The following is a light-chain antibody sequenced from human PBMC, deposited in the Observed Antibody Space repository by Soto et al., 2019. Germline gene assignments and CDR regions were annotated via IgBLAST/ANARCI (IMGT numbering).Light chain of an antibody. CDR2: GAS. Sequence: EIVMTQSPATLSVSPGERATLSCRASQSVSSNLAWYQQKPGQAPRLLIYGASTRATGIPARFSGSGSGTEFTLTISSLQSEDFAVYYCQQYIGQGTNLEIK. V-gene: IGKV3-15*01. CDR1: QSVSSN. CDR3: QQY. J-gene: IGKJ2*01.